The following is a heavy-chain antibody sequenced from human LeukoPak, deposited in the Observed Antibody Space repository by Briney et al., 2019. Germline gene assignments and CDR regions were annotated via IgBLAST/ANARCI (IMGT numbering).Heavy chain of an antibody. CDR1: GFTFSSYA. J-gene: IGHJ3*02. V-gene: IGHV3-30*14. D-gene: IGHD3-3*01. CDR3: ARDRGRSGYLEAFDI. CDR2: ISYDGSNK. Sequence: GRSPRLSCAASGFTFSSYAMHWVRQAPGKGLEWVAVISYDGSNKYYADSVKGRFTISRDNSKNTLYLQMGSLRAEDMAVYYCARDRGRSGYLEAFDIWGQGTMVTVSS.